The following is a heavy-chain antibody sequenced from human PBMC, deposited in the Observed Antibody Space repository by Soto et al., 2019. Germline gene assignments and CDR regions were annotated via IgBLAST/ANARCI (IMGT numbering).Heavy chain of an antibody. J-gene: IGHJ6*02. CDR1: GGTFSSYT. Sequence: QVQLVQSGAEVKKPGSSVKVSCKASGGTFSSYTISWVRQAPGQGLEWMGRIIPILGIANYAQKFQGRVTSTADKSTSTAYMELSSLRSEDTAVYYCAVVVTATPYYYGMDVWGQGTTVTVSS. D-gene: IGHD2-21*02. V-gene: IGHV1-69*02. CDR2: IIPILGIA. CDR3: AVVVTATPYYYGMDV.